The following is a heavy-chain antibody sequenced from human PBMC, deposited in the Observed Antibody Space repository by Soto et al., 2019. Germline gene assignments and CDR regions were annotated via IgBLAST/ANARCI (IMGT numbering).Heavy chain of an antibody. V-gene: IGHV3-30*18. J-gene: IGHJ6*02. CDR2: ISYDGSNK. CDR3: AKRERELLNYYYYGMDV. D-gene: IGHD1-26*01. CDR1: GFTFSSYG. Sequence: PGGSLRLSCAASGFTFSSYGMHWVRQAPGKGLEWVAVISYDGSNKYYADSVKGRFTISRDNSKNTLYLQMNSLRAEDTAVYYCAKRERELLNYYYYGMDVWGQGTTVTVSS.